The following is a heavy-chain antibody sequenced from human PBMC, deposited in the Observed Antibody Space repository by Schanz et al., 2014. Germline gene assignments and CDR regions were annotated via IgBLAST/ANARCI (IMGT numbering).Heavy chain of an antibody. V-gene: IGHV3-23*04. CDR3: AKGRFGELSAFDI. CDR1: GFTFSTSA. J-gene: IGHJ3*02. CDR2: ILGLASTT. Sequence: EVQLVESGGGLVQPGGSLRLSCAASGFTFSTSAMSWVRQVPGKGLEWVSAILGLASTTYYADSVKGRFTISRDNSKNLLYLRMNSLRAEDTAVYYCAKGRFGELSAFDIWGQGTMVTVSS. D-gene: IGHD3-10*01.